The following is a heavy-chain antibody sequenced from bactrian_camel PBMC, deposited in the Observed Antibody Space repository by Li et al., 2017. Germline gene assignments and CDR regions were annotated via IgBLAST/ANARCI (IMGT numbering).Heavy chain of an antibody. J-gene: IGHJ6*01. D-gene: IGHD1*01. CDR2: IYRRASTI. CDR1: RYTYT. CDR3: AAKNRAHPCGAASLRPIDFAY. Sequence: HVQLVESGGGSVQAGGSLRLSCAGSRYTYTMGWFRQAPGKEREGVACIYRRASTIYYADSVKGRFTTSQDNAKNTIYLQMNSLKPEDTAMYYCAAKNRAHPCGAASLRPIDFAYWGQGTQVTVS. V-gene: IGHV3S63*01.